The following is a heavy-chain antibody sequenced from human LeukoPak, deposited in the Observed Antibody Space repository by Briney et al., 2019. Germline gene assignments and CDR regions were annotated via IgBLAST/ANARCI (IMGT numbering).Heavy chain of an antibody. D-gene: IGHD2-15*01. Sequence: PSETLSLTCAASGDSINSFYWSWIRQPPGKGLEWIGYVCHTGGTNSNPSLNSRVTVSMDTTTSQVSLRLTSVTAADTAVYYCARHPFATPFDPWGRGILVTVSP. CDR1: GDSINSFY. J-gene: IGHJ5*02. CDR2: VCHTGGT. V-gene: IGHV4-59*08. CDR3: ARHPFATPFDP.